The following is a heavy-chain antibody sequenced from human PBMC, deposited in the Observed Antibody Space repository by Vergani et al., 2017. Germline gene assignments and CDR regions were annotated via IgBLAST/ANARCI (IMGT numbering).Heavy chain of an antibody. V-gene: IGHV1-46*03. D-gene: IGHD2-15*01. CDR1: GNTFITYY. CDR2: IHPSGDST. Sequence: QVQLVQSAAEVKRPGASVKVSCPTSGNTFITYYTHWVRQAPGQGLGWMGEIHPSGDSTSYAQQFEGRITMTRDTSTSTVYMELSSLGSEDTPVYFCASGGYNDAFDLWGQGTMVTVSS. CDR3: ASGGYNDAFDL. J-gene: IGHJ3*01.